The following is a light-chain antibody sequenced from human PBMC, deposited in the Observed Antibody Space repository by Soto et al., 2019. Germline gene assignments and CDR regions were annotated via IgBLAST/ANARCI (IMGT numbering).Light chain of an antibody. CDR3: CSYTSSSTLI. V-gene: IGLV2-14*01. J-gene: IGLJ2*01. Sequence: QSALTQPASVSGSPGQSITISCTGTSSDVGGYKYVSWYQQHPGKAPKLMIYEVTYRPSGVSNHFSGFKSGNTASLTISGLQAEDEADYYCCSYTSSSTLIFGGGTKLTVL. CDR1: SSDVGGYKY. CDR2: EVT.